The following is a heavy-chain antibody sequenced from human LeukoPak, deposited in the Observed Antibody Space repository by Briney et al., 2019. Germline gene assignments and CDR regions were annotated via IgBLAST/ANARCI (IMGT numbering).Heavy chain of an antibody. J-gene: IGHJ6*02. V-gene: IGHV3-33*01. D-gene: IGHD3-3*01. CDR2: IWYDGSNK. CDR1: GFSFSNYG. Sequence: GGSLRLSCAASGFSFSNYGMNWVRQAPGKGLEWVAVIWYDGSNKYYGDSVKGRFTISRDNSKKTLYPEMNNLRAEDTAVYYCAREQTVFGVLKDGMDVWGQGTTVTVSS. CDR3: AREQTVFGVLKDGMDV.